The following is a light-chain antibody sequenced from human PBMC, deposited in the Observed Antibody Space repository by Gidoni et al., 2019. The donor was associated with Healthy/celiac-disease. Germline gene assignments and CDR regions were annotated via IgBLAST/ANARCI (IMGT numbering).Light chain of an antibody. V-gene: IGKV1-33*01. CDR1: QDISNY. J-gene: IGKJ3*01. CDR3: QQLGA. Sequence: DIQMTQSPSSLSASVGDRVTITCQASQDISNYLNWYQQKPGKAPKLLIYDASNLETGVPSRFSGSGSGTDFTFTISSLQPEDIATYYCQQLGAFXPXTKVDIK. CDR2: DAS.